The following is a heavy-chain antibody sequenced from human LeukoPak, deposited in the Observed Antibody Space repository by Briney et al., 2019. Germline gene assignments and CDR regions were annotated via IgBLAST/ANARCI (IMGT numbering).Heavy chain of an antibody. CDR1: GFTFSDYA. J-gene: IGHJ4*02. D-gene: IGHD3-22*01. Sequence: GGSLRLSCAASGFTFSDYAMHWVRQAPGKELKYVSAISYNGNGKHYADSVKGRFTISRDNSHSTLNLQMDNLRAEDTAVYYCARKTDSGGQGDYWGPGTLVTVSS. V-gene: IGHV3-64*02. CDR3: ARKTDSGGQGDY. CDR2: ISYNGNGK.